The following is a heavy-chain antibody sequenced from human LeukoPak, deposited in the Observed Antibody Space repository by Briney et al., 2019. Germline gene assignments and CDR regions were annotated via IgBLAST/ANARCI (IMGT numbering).Heavy chain of an antibody. CDR1: GYTFTSYG. V-gene: IGHV1-18*01. J-gene: IGHJ4*02. CDR3: ARVDTDYDSSGYLFDY. CDR2: ISAYNGNT. D-gene: IGHD3-22*01. Sequence: ASVKVSCRASGYTFTSYGISWVRQAPGQGLEWMGWISAYNGNTNYAQKLQGRVTMTTDTSTSTAYMELRSLRSDDTAVYYCARVDTDYDSSGYLFDYWGQGTLVTVSS.